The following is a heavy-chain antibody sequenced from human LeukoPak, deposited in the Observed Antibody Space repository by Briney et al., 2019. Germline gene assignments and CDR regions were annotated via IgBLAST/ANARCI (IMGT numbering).Heavy chain of an antibody. D-gene: IGHD3/OR15-3a*01. J-gene: IGHJ4*02. CDR2: ISGSGSST. Sequence: GGSLRLSCAASGFTFSSYAMSWVRQAPGKGLEWVSAISGSGSSTYYADSVRGRFTISRDNSKNTLYLQLNSLRAEDTAVYYCATDGQVWLQGGLDYWGQGTLVTVSS. CDR1: GFTFSSYA. V-gene: IGHV3-23*01. CDR3: ATDGQVWLQGGLDY.